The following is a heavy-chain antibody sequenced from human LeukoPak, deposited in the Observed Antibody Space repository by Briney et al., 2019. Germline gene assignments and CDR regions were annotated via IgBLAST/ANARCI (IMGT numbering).Heavy chain of an antibody. V-gene: IGHV1-8*01. D-gene: IGHD3-9*01. CDR2: MNPNSGNT. CDR3: ARVPHYDILSGYYKDH. CDR1: GYTFTSYD. J-gene: IGHJ4*02. Sequence: ASVKVSCKASGYTFTSYDINWVRQATGQGLEWMGWMNPNSGNTGYAQKFQGRVTMTRNTSISTAYMELSSLRSEDTAVYYCARVPHYDILSGYYKDHWGQGTLVTVSS.